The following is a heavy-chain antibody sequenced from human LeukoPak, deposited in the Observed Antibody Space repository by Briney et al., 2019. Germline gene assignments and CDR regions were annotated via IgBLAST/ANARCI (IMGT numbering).Heavy chain of an antibody. CDR2: ISYDGSNK. CDR3: AKDGTPYYYGMDV. D-gene: IGHD1-26*01. V-gene: IGHV3-30*18. Sequence: GGSLRLSCAASGFTFSSYGMHWVRQAPGKGLEWVAVISYDGSNKYYADSVKGRFTISRYNSKNTLYLQMNSLRAEDTAVYYCAKDGTPYYYGMDVWGQGTTVTVSS. CDR1: GFTFSSYG. J-gene: IGHJ6*02.